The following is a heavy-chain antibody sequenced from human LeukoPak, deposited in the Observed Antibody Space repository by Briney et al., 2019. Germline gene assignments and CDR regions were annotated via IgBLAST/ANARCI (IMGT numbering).Heavy chain of an antibody. V-gene: IGHV1-24*01. J-gene: IGHJ4*02. CDR2: FDPEDGET. D-gene: IGHD3-16*01. CDR3: ATGAFGGEILHPPFDY. CDR1: GYTLTELS. Sequence: ASVKVSCKVSGYTLTELSMHWVRQAPGKGLEWMGGFDPEDGETIYAQKFQGRVTMTEDIAPDTAHMELSSLRSEDTAVYYCATGAFGGEILHPPFDYWGQGTLVTVSS.